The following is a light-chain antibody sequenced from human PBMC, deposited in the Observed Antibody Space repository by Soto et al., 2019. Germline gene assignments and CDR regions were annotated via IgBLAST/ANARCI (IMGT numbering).Light chain of an antibody. CDR1: QSISVTY. J-gene: IGKJ5*01. CDR2: TTS. Sequence: EIVLTQSPGTLSLSPGDSATLSCRASQSISVTYLAWYQQKPGQAPRLLIYTTSIRATGIPDRFSGSGSGTDFTLTISRLEPEDFAVYYCQQRSNWPPITFGQGTRLEIK. CDR3: QQRSNWPPIT. V-gene: IGKV3D-20*02.